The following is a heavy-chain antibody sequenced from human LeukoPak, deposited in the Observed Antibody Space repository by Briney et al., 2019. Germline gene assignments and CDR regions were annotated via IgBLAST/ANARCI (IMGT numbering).Heavy chain of an antibody. CDR1: GFTFSSYS. CDR2: IRSSSTYI. J-gene: IGHJ4*02. D-gene: IGHD3-9*01. Sequence: GSLRLPGAASGFTFSSYSMNWVRPAPGKGLEWVSSIRSSSTYIYYADSVKSRFTISRDNDKNSLYLQMNSLKAEDTSVYYCARVGYDILTCYYLFNYWGQGTLVTVSS. V-gene: IGHV3-21*01. CDR3: ARVGYDILTCYYLFNY.